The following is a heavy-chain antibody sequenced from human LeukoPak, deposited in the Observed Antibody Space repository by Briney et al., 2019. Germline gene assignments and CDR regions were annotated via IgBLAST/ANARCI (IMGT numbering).Heavy chain of an antibody. CDR1: GYTFTSYD. J-gene: IGHJ4*02. Sequence: ASVTVSCKASGYTFTSYDINWVRQATGQGLEWMGWMNPNSGNTGYAQKFQGRVTMTRNTSISTAYMELSSLRSEDTAVYYCQIYSSSPRDFDYWGQGTLVTVSS. CDR3: QIYSSSPRDFDY. D-gene: IGHD6-6*01. V-gene: IGHV1-8*01. CDR2: MNPNSGNT.